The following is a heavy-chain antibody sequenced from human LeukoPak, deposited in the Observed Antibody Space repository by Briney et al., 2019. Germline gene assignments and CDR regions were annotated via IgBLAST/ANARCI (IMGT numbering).Heavy chain of an antibody. V-gene: IGHV5-51*01. J-gene: IGHJ4*02. CDR1: GYSFTNYW. D-gene: IGHD5-18*01. Sequence: GESLKISCKASGYSFTNYWIGWVRQMPGKSLEWMGVIYPGDSDTTYSPSFQGQVTISADKSISTAYLQWSSLKASDTAMYYCARRSGYIHGTDYWGQGTLVTVSS. CDR3: ARRSGYIHGTDY. CDR2: IYPGDSDT.